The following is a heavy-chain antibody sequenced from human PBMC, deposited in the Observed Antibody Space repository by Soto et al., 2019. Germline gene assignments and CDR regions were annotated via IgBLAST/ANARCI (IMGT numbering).Heavy chain of an antibody. J-gene: IGHJ4*02. CDR3: ARVKRMVRGVPYFDY. CDR1: GGTFSSYA. Sequence: SVKVSCKASGGTFSSYAISWVRQAPGQGLEWMGGIIPIFGTANYAQKFQGRVTITADESTSTAYMELSSLRSEDTAVYYCARVKRMVRGVPYFDYWGQGTLVTVSS. D-gene: IGHD3-10*01. V-gene: IGHV1-69*13. CDR2: IIPIFGTA.